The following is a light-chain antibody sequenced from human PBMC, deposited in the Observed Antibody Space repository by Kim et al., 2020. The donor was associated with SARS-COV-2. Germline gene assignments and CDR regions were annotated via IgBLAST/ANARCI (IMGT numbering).Light chain of an antibody. V-gene: IGLV3-21*01. CDR2: YDS. Sequence: PGPTARITCGGNNIGGHSVHWYHQKPGQAPVLVMYYDSDRPSGIPERLSGSKSANTATLTISRVEAWDEADYYCQVWDTDTDHYVFGTGTKVTVL. J-gene: IGLJ1*01. CDR3: QVWDTDTDHYV. CDR1: NIGGHS.